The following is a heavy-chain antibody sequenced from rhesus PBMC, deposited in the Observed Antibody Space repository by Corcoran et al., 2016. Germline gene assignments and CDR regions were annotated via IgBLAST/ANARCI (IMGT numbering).Heavy chain of an antibody. Sequence: QLQLQESGPGLVKPSETLSLTCAVSGGSISSNYWSWIRQPPGKGLEWIGDIYGSSGSTYYNPSLKSRVTISTDASKNQFSLKLSSVTAADTAVYYCARLEYSFDYWGQGVLVTVSS. CDR2: IYGSSGST. V-gene: IGHV4-160*01. CDR1: GGSISSNY. D-gene: IGHD4-23*01. J-gene: IGHJ4*01. CDR3: ARLEYSFDY.